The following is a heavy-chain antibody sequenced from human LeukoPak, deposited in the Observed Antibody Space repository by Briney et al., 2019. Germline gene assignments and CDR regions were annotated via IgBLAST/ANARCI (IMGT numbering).Heavy chain of an antibody. CDR1: GDSFTSVTDY. D-gene: IGHD6-19*01. Sequence: SETLSLTCTVSGDSFTSVTDYWAWIRQPPRKGLEWIATGDYSGGTYYNPSLESRVAISADMSKNQISLQLTSVTGADTAVYYCAGERGEEYSSGWYKTNFFYNWGQGIRVTVSS. CDR3: AGERGEEYSSGWYKTNFFYN. J-gene: IGHJ4*02. CDR2: GDYSGGT. V-gene: IGHV4-39*07.